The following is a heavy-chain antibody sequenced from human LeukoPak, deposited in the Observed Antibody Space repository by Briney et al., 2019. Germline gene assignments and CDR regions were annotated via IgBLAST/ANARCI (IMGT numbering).Heavy chain of an antibody. CDR3: ARVSSSWFDFDY. V-gene: IGHV4-59*01. Sequence: SETLSLTCTVSGGSISSYYWSWIWQPPGKGLEWIGYIYYSGSTNYNPSLKSLVTISVDTSKNQFSLKLSSVTAADTAVYYCARVSSSWFDFDYWGQGTLVTVSS. CDR2: IYYSGST. CDR1: GGSISSYY. J-gene: IGHJ4*02. D-gene: IGHD6-13*01.